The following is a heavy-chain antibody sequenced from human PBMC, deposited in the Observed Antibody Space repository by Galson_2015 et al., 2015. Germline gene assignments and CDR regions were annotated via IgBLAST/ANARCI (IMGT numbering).Heavy chain of an antibody. CDR1: GFTVSSNH. D-gene: IGHD3-10*01. CDR3: ARGVRSWGLDFDS. CDR2: IYSDDRR. J-gene: IGHJ4*02. Sequence: SLRLSCAASGFTVSSNHMNWVRQAPGKGLEWVSVIYSDDRRSYADSVKGRFTISRDHSKNTPYLQMNSLRVEDTAMYYCARGVRSWGLDFDSWGQGTLITVSS. V-gene: IGHV3-66*01.